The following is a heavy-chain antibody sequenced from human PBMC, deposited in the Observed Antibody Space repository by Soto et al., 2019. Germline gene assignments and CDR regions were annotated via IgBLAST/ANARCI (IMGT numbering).Heavy chain of an antibody. CDR3: VRQGIYCLPGLVDV. V-gene: IGHV4-59*08. CDR2: VYYTGDT. J-gene: IGHJ6*02. CDR1: SGPDRSHN. D-gene: IGHD2-15*01. Sequence: QVQLQQSGPRLVKPSETLSLTCTVSSGPDRSHNWGWIRQPPGRGLEWIGYVYYTGDTAYNPSLRSRVSISSDPSTNDISLSLSSVTAADSAVFYCVRQGIYCLPGLVDVWGQGTTVSVSS.